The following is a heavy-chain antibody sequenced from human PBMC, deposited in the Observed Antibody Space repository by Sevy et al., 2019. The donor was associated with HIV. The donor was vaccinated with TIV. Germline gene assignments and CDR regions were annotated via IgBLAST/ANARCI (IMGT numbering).Heavy chain of an antibody. CDR1: GFTFNRYS. Sequence: GGSLRLSCAASGFTFNRYSMHWVRQAPGKGLEWVATISFDATNKHYPDSVKGRFTISRDNFQNSLFLHMDSLRPEGSAVYYCALERLSSDVAEYFQNWGQGTLVTVSS. V-gene: IGHV3-30-3*01. CDR2: ISFDATNK. CDR3: ALERLSSDVAEYFQN. D-gene: IGHD1-1*01. J-gene: IGHJ1*01.